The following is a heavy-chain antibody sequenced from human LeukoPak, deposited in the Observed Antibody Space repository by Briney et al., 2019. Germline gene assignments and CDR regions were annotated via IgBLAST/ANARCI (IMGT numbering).Heavy chain of an antibody. CDR1: GGSISSGSYY. V-gene: IGHV4-61*01. CDR2: IYYSGST. D-gene: IGHD5-12*01. CDR3: ARVVATVHNWFDP. Sequence: SQTLSLTCTVPGGSISSGSYYWSWIRQPPGKGLEWIGYIYYSGSTNYNPSLKSRVTISVDTSKNQFSLKLSSVTAADTAVYYCARVVATVHNWFDPWGQGTLVTVSS. J-gene: IGHJ5*02.